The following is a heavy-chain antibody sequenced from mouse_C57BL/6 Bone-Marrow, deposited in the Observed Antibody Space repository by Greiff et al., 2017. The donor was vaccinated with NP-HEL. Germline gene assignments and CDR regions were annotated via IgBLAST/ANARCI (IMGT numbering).Heavy chain of an antibody. D-gene: IGHD2-4*01. V-gene: IGHV7-3*01. J-gene: IGHJ2*01. CDR1: GFTFTDYY. CDR3: ARYDYDRFDY. Sequence: EVQLVESGGGLVQPGGSLSLSCAASGFTFTDYYMSWVRQPPGKALEWLGFIRNKANVYTTEYSASVKGRFTISRDHSQSILYLQMNALRAEDRATYYCARYDYDRFDYWGQGTTLTVSS. CDR2: IRNKANVYTT.